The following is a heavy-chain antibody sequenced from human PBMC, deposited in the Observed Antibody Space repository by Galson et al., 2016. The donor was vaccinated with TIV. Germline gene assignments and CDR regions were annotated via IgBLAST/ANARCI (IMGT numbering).Heavy chain of an antibody. V-gene: IGHV2-5*02. CDR1: GLSLDTNGVG. D-gene: IGHD6-13*01. Sequence: SGLSLDTNGVGVGWIRPPPGKALEWLALIHWDDDKRYSPSLMSRLTISKDTSKNQVVLTLANLDPVDTATYYCAHRFRTWYAEFWGQGILVTVSS. CDR3: AHRFRTWYAEF. CDR2: IHWDDDK. J-gene: IGHJ4*02.